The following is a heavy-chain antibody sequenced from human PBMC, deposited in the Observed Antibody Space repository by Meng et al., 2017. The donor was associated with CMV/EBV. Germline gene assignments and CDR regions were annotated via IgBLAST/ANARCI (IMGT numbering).Heavy chain of an antibody. CDR1: AFSRSTSGVG. CDR3: AHLDTAKLHFDY. CDR2: IYCDDDK. Sequence: STLTVSSPTLVKPPQTLTLACTFAAFSRSTSGVGVGWIRQPPGKALEWLALIYCDDDKRYSPSLKSRLTITKDTSKNQVVLTMTNMDPVDTATYYCAHLDTAKLHFDYWGQGTLVTVSS. D-gene: IGHD5-18*01. V-gene: IGHV2-5*02. J-gene: IGHJ4*02.